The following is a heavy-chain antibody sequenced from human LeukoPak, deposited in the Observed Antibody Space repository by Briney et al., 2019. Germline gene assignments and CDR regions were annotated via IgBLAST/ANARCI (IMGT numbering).Heavy chain of an antibody. D-gene: IGHD1-26*01. CDR3: AKDVGKWESLHFFDY. Sequence: GGSLRLSCAASGFTFSNHAMSWVRQAPGKGLEWVSAISSNGGSTYFADSVKGRFAISRDNSKNTLYLQMNSLRAEDTAVYYCAKDVGKWESLHFFDYWGQGTLVTVSS. J-gene: IGHJ4*02. CDR1: GFTFSNHA. CDR2: ISSNGGST. V-gene: IGHV3-23*01.